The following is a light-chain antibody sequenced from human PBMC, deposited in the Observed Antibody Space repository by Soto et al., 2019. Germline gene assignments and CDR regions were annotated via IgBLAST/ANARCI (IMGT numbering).Light chain of an antibody. J-gene: IGKJ1*01. Sequence: DIQMTQSPSSVSASVGDRVTSTCRASQSIGTWLAWYQQKPGTAPKLLIDGASSLETGVSSRFSGSGSGTKFTLTISSLHPDDFATYYCQQYNILSTFGQGTKVDIK. CDR1: QSIGTW. CDR3: QQYNILST. V-gene: IGKV1-5*01. CDR2: GAS.